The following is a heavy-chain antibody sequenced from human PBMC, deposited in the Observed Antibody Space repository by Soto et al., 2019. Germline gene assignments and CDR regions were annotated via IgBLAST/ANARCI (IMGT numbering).Heavy chain of an antibody. V-gene: IGHV3-48*02. CDR1: GFTFSNYI. CDR2: ISSGSSTI. CDR3: ARDRSPAYYYHYGMDV. D-gene: IGHD1-26*01. J-gene: IGHJ6*02. Sequence: SLRLSCAASGFTFSNYIMNWVRQSPGKGLEWISYISSGSSTIPYADSVRGRFTISRDNAKNLLYLQINSLRDEDTAIYYCARDRSPAYYYHYGMDVWGQGXTVTVYS.